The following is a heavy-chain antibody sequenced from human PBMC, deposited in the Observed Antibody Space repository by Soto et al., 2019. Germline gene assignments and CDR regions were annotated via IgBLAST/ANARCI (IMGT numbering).Heavy chain of an antibody. CDR3: AKLGSSSGHYFDY. V-gene: IGHV3-23*01. J-gene: IGHJ4*02. Sequence: GGSLRLSCAASGFTFSSYAMSWVRQAPGKGLEWVSAISGSGGSTYYADSVKGRFTISRDNSKNTLYLQMDSLRAEDTAVYYCAKLGSSSGHYFDYWGQGTLVTVSS. D-gene: IGHD3-22*01. CDR2: ISGSGGST. CDR1: GFTFSSYA.